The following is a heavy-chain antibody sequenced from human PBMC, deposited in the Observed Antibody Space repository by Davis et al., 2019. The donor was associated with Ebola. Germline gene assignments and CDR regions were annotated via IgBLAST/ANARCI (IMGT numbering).Heavy chain of an antibody. Sequence: GESLKISCAASGFTFSNYWMSWVRQAPVKGLEWVANIKQDGSEKQYVDSVKGRFTISRVNAKNSLYLQMNSLRAEDTAVYYCAIANRGPVADTGDYWGQGTLVTVSS. D-gene: IGHD6-19*01. V-gene: IGHV3-7*03. CDR2: IKQDGSEK. CDR3: AIANRGPVADTGDY. J-gene: IGHJ4*02. CDR1: GFTFSNYW.